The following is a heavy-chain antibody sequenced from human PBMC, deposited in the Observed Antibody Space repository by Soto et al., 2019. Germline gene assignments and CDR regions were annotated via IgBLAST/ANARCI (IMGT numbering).Heavy chain of an antibody. CDR1: GFTFSSYA. CDR2: INGGGDSA. V-gene: IGHV3-23*01. J-gene: IGHJ4*02. Sequence: EVQFLESGDAWAQPGGSLRLSCAASGFTFSSYAMTCVRQAPGKGLEWVALINGGGDSAYYADSVKGRFTISRDNFKNTLFLQMNDLRGEDTAVYYCARGATIDYWGQGTLVTVSS. CDR3: ARGATIDY.